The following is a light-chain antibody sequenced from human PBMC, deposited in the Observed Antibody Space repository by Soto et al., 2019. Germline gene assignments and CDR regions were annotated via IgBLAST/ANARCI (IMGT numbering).Light chain of an antibody. J-gene: IGKJ5*01. V-gene: IGKV3-20*01. CDR1: QSVSNNY. Sequence: EIVLTQSPGTLSLSPGERATLSCRASQSVSNNYLAWYQQNPGQAPRLLIYDTSSRATGVPDRYSASGSGTDFTLTISRLEHEDFAVFFCQQYGTSEIIFGQGTRLEIK. CDR3: QQYGTSEII. CDR2: DTS.